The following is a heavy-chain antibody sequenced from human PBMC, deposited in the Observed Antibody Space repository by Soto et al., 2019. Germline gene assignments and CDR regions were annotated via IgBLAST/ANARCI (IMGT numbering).Heavy chain of an antibody. CDR1: GFTFSSYG. Sequence: GGSLRLSCAASGFTFSSYGMHWVRQAPGKGLEWVAVISYDGSNKYYADSVKGRFTISRDNSKNTLYLQMNSLRAEDTAVYYCAKDTITMVRGAGLGMDVWGQGTTVTVSS. D-gene: IGHD3-10*01. J-gene: IGHJ6*02. CDR3: AKDTITMVRGAGLGMDV. CDR2: ISYDGSNK. V-gene: IGHV3-30*18.